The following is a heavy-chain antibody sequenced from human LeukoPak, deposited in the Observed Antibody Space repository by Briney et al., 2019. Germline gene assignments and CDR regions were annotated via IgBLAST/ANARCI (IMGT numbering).Heavy chain of an antibody. CDR1: GFTFSSYA. CDR3: AKIGDIVVVPAAERGDYYYMDV. Sequence: GGSLRLSCAASGFTFSSYAMSWVRQAPGKGLEWVSGISGSGGSTYYADSVKGRFTISRDNSKNTLYLQMNSLRAEDTAAYYCAKIGDIVVVPAAERGDYYYMDVWGKGTTVTVSS. V-gene: IGHV3-23*01. CDR2: ISGSGGST. J-gene: IGHJ6*03. D-gene: IGHD2-2*01.